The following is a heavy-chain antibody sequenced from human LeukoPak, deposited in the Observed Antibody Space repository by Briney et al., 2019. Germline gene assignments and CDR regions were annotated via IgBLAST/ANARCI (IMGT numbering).Heavy chain of an antibody. V-gene: IGHV4-59*01. Sequence: SETLSLTCTVSGGSISSYYWSWIRQPPGKGLEWIGYIYYSGSTNYNPSLKSRVTISVDTSKNQFSLKLSSVTAADTAVYYCARVEGYCSGGSCYSRDAFDIWGQGTMVTVSS. J-gene: IGHJ3*02. CDR1: GGSISSYY. CDR2: IYYSGST. D-gene: IGHD2-15*01. CDR3: ARVEGYCSGGSCYSRDAFDI.